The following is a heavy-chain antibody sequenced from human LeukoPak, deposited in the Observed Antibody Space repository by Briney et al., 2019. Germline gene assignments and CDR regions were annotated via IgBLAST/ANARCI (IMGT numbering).Heavy chain of an antibody. V-gene: IGHV3-11*01. Sequence: PGGSLRLSCAASGFTFSDYYMSWIRQAPGKGLEWVSYISSSGSTIYYADSVKGRFTISRDNAKNSLYLQMNSLRAEDTAVYYCARGDIVVVPAAIDGFDYWGQGTLATVSS. D-gene: IGHD2-2*02. CDR1: GFTFSDYY. CDR2: ISSSGSTI. CDR3: ARGDIVVVPAAIDGFDY. J-gene: IGHJ4*02.